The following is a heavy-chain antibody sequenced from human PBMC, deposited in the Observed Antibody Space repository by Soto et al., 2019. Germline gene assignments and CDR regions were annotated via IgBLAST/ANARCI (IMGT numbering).Heavy chain of an antibody. CDR1: GFSLSARGVG. D-gene: IGHD3-16*01. V-gene: IGHV2-5*01. Sequence: ESGPTLVNPTQTLTLTCTVSGFSLSARGVGVGWFRQPPGNPLEWLGIISWKDDKRYTPSLQSRLTITKDTSKNQVVLIMTDMDPMDTATYSCAHSLWGAAPDYWGPGTLVTVSS. CDR2: ISWKDDK. CDR3: AHSLWGAAPDY. J-gene: IGHJ4*02.